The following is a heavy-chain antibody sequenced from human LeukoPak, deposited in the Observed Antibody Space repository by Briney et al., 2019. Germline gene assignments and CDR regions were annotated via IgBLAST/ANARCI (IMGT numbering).Heavy chain of an antibody. J-gene: IGHJ4*02. CDR2: IYTSGST. CDR3: AREAGYCSSTSCSQIFDY. V-gene: IGHV4-61*02. Sequence: SETLSLTCTVSGGSISSGGYYWSWIRQPAGKGLEWIGRIYTSGSTNYNPSLKSRVTISIDTSKNQFSLKLNSVTAADTAVYYCAREAGYCSSTSCSQIFDYWGQGTLVTVSS. D-gene: IGHD2-2*01. CDR1: GGSISSGGYY.